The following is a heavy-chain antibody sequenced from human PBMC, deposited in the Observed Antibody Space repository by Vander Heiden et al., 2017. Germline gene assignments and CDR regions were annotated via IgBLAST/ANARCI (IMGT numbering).Heavy chain of an antibody. CDR2: ISWNSGSI. V-gene: IGHV3-9*01. J-gene: IGHJ4*02. D-gene: IGHD3-22*01. Sequence: EVQLVESGGGLVQPGRSLRPSCAPSGFTFDDYAMHWVRQAPGKGLEWFSGISWNSGSIGDADSVKGRFTISRDNAKNSLYLQMNSLRAEDTALYYCAKGPYDSSGYYWIDYWGQGTLVTVSS. CDR3: AKGPYDSSGYYWIDY. CDR1: GFTFDDYA.